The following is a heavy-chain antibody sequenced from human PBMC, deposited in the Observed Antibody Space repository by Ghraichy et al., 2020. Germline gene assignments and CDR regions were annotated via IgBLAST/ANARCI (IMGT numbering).Heavy chain of an antibody. CDR3: AKNLVRGVAAYEY. Sequence: GGSLRLSCVASGFTFSTYAMTWLRQAPGKGLEWVLAISPSGNSIYYTDSVKGRFTISRDNSKNTLYLQLNSLRAEDTAVYYCAKNLVRGVAAYEYWGQGTLVTVSS. CDR1: GFTFSTYA. D-gene: IGHD3-10*01. V-gene: IGHV3-23*01. CDR2: ISPSGNSI. J-gene: IGHJ4*02.